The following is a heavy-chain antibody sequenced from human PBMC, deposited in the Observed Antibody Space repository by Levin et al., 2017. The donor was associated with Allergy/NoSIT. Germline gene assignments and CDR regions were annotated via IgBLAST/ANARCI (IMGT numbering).Heavy chain of an antibody. V-gene: IGHV3-30*18. CDR3: GKDRGQRQYVEY. CDR1: GFIFRGYG. CDR2: ITYDGSAD. Sequence: TGGSLRLSCVGAGFIFRGYGMHWVRQAPGKGLEWVAFITYDGSADYYGDSVMGRFTISRDNSKNTMYLQMNSLTPEDTAVYYCGKDRGQRQYVEYWGQGALVTVSS. D-gene: IGHD6-25*01. J-gene: IGHJ4*02.